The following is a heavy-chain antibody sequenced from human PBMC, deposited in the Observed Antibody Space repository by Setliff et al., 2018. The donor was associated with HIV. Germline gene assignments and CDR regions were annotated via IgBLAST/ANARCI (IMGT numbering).Heavy chain of an antibody. Sequence: KTSETLSLTCTVSGGSISSYYWSWIRQPPGKGLEWIGYIYYSGSTNYNPSLKSRVTISVDTSKNQFSLKLSSVTAADTAVYYCARGGREYGVNYYYYYMDVWGKGTTVTVSS. J-gene: IGHJ6*03. CDR1: GGSISSYY. V-gene: IGHV4-59*08. CDR2: IYYSGST. D-gene: IGHD3-10*01. CDR3: ARGGREYGVNYYYYYMDV.